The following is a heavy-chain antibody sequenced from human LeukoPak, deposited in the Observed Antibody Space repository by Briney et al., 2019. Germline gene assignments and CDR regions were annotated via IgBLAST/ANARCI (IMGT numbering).Heavy chain of an antibody. Sequence: ASVKVSCKASGYSFTGYYMHWVRQAPGQGLEWMGWINPNSGGTNYAQRFQGRVSMTRDTSISTVYMELNRLRSDDTAIYYCARDGGGNYYYYMDVWGRGTTVTVSS. D-gene: IGHD3-16*01. J-gene: IGHJ6*03. CDR2: INPNSGGT. V-gene: IGHV1-2*02. CDR3: ARDGGGNYYYYMDV. CDR1: GYSFTGYY.